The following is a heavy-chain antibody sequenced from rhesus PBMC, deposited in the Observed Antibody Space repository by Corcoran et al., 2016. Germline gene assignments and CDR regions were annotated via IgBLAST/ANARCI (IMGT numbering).Heavy chain of an antibody. CDR1: GGSFSRYW. CDR3: ARSSGYSENDY. J-gene: IGHJ4*01. V-gene: IGHV4-80*01. D-gene: IGHD5-24*01. Sequence: QVQLQESGPGLVKPSETLSLTCAVSGGSFSRYWRSWICQPPGKGLEWIGEINGNSGSTNYHPSLKSRVTISKDASKNQFSLKLSSVTAADTAVYYCARSSGYSENDYWGQGVLVTVSS. CDR2: INGNSGST.